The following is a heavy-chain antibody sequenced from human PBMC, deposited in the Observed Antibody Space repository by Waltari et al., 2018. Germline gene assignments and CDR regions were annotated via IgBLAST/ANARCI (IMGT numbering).Heavy chain of an antibody. CDR3: ARYFDY. CDR2: ISYDGSNK. J-gene: IGHJ4*02. Sequence: QVQLVESGGGVVQPGGSLRLSCAASGFTFSSYAMHWVRQAPGKGLEWVAVISYDGSNKYYADSVKGRFTISRDNSKNTLYLQMNSLRAENTAVYYCARYFDYWGQGTLVTVSS. CDR1: GFTFSSYA. V-gene: IGHV3-30-3*01.